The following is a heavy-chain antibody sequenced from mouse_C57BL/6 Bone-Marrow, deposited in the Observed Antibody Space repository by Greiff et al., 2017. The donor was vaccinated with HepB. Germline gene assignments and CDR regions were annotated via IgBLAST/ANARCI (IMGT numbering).Heavy chain of an antibody. V-gene: IGHV2-2*01. CDR3: ARKRNYYGSGNVENAVDY. J-gene: IGHJ4*01. CDR2: IWSGGST. D-gene: IGHD1-1*01. CDR1: GFSLTSYG. Sequence: QVQLQESGPGLVQPSQSLSITRTVSGFSLTSYGVHWVRQSPGKGLEWLGVIWSGGSTDYNAAFISRLSISKDNSKSQVFFKKNSLQADDTAMYCSARKRNYYGSGNVENAVDYWGQGTSGTVSS.